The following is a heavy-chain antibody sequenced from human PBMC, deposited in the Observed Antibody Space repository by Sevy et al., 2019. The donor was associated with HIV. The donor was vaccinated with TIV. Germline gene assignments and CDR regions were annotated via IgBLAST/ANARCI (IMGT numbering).Heavy chain of an antibody. J-gene: IGHJ6*03. D-gene: IGHD2-2*01. CDR1: GYTFTGYY. CDR3: ARVVPAAMSVYYYYYYMDV. V-gene: IGHV1-2*02. CDR2: INPNSGGT. Sequence: ASVKVSCKASGYTFTGYYMHWVRQAPGQGLEWMGWINPNSGGTNYAQKFQGRVTMTRDTSISTAYMELSRLRSDDTAVYYCARVVPAAMSVYYYYYYMDVWGKGTTVTVSS.